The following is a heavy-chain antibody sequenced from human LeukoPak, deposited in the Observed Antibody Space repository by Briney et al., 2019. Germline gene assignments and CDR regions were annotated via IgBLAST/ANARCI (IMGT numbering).Heavy chain of an antibody. CDR1: GGSFSGHY. Sequence: PSETLSLTCAVYGGSFSGHYWSWIRQPPGKGLEWIGEINHSGSTNYNPSLKSRVTISVDTSKNQFSLKLSSVTAADTAVYYCARGSLTRITIFGVVAPRYYYYGMDVWGQGTTVTVSS. J-gene: IGHJ6*02. CDR3: ARGSLTRITIFGVVAPRYYYYGMDV. V-gene: IGHV4-34*01. CDR2: INHSGST. D-gene: IGHD3-3*01.